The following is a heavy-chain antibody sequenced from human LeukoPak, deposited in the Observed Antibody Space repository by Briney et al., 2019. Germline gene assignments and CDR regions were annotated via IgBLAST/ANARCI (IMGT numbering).Heavy chain of an antibody. V-gene: IGHV1-18*01. J-gene: IGHJ4*02. CDR2: ISAYNGNT. CDR3: ARDPVAQYGSGSYDY. CDR1: GYTFTSYG. D-gene: IGHD3-10*01. Sequence: ASVKVSCKASGYTFTSYGIGWVRQAPGQGLEWMGWISAYNGNTNYAPKLQGSVTMTTDTSTSTAYLELRSLRSDDTAVYYCARDPVAQYGSGSYDYWGQGTLVTVSS.